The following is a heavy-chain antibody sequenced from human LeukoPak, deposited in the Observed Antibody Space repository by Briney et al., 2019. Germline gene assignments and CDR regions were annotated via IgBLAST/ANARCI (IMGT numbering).Heavy chain of an antibody. J-gene: IGHJ5*02. V-gene: IGHV4-4*02. Sequence: PSETLSLTCAVSGGSISSSNWWSWVRQPPGKGLEWIGYIYYSGSTNYNPSLKSRVTISVDTSKNQFSLKLSSVTAADTAVYYCARDSGSGSYIWFDPWGQGTLVTVSS. CDR2: IYYSGST. CDR3: ARDSGSGSYIWFDP. D-gene: IGHD3-10*01. CDR1: GGSISSSNW.